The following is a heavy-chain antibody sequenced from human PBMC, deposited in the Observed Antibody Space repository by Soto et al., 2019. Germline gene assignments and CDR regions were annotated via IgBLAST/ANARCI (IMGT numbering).Heavy chain of an antibody. V-gene: IGHV3-48*02. Sequence: SGFTFSSYAMIWVRQAPGKGLEWLSYISGSGSTIYYADSVKGRFTISRDTAKSSLDLQMNSLRDEDTAVYYCARELAANYWGQGTLVTVSS. CDR1: GFTFSSYA. J-gene: IGHJ4*02. D-gene: IGHD5-18*01. CDR3: ARELAANY. CDR2: ISGSGSTI.